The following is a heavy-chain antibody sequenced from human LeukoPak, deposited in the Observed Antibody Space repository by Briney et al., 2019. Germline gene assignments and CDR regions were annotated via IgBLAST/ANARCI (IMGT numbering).Heavy chain of an antibody. CDR2: ISSSSSYI. V-gene: IGHV3-21*01. CDR1: GFTFSNAW. Sequence: GGSLRLSCAASGFTFSNAWMNWVRQAPGKGLEWVSSISSSSSYIYYADSVKGRFTISRDNAKNSLYLQMNSLRAEDTAVYYCARGGNDILTGSTDYWGQGTLVTVSS. CDR3: ARGGNDILTGSTDY. D-gene: IGHD3-9*01. J-gene: IGHJ4*02.